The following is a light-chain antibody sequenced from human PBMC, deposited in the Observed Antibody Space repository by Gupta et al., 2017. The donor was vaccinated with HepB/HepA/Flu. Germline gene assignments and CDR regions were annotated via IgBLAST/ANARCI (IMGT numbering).Light chain of an antibody. CDR1: ALAKRY. CDR2: KDV. V-gene: IGLV3-25*03. CDR3: QSADNSVSYV. J-gene: IGLJ1*01. Sequence: SYELTQPPSVSVSPGQTATIPCSGDALAKRYVNWYQQRPGQAPVLVIYKDVERPSGIPERFSASSSGTTVTLTISGVQGQDEADYYCQSADNSVSYVFGPGTKVSVL.